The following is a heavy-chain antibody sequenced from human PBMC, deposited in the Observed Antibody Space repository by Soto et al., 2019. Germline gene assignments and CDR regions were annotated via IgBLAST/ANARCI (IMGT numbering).Heavy chain of an antibody. CDR3: ARAGSAGESPYYYYYYMDV. D-gene: IGHD2-21*01. V-gene: IGHV1-46*03. CDR2: INPSGGST. Sequence: ASVKVSCKASGYTFTSYYMHWVRQAPGQGLEWMGIINPSGGSTSYAQKFQGRVTMTRDTSTSTVYMELSSLRSEDTAVYHCARAGSAGESPYYYYYYMDVWGKGTTVTVS. J-gene: IGHJ6*03. CDR1: GYTFTSYY.